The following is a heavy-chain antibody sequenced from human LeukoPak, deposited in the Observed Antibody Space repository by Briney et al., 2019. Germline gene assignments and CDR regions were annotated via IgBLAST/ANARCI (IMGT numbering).Heavy chain of an antibody. J-gene: IGHJ1*01. CDR3: ARVRGAGSEYFHH. CDR1: GFTFSTYS. CDR2: ITSRSSYI. V-gene: IGHV3-21*01. Sequence: PGGSLRLSCAASGFTFSTYSMNWGRQAPGTGLEWVSSITSRSSYIYYADSVKGRFTISRDNTKKSLYLQMNSRRAEDTAVYYCARVRGAGSEYFHHWGQGTLVTVSS.